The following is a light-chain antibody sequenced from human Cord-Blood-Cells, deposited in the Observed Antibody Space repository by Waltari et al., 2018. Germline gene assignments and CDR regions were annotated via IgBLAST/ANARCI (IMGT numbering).Light chain of an antibody. CDR3: SSYAGSNNNYV. CDR2: EVS. Sequence: QSALTQPPSASGSPGQSVPISCTGTRRDVGGYNYVSWYQQHPGKAPNLMIYEVSKRPSGVPDRFSGSKSGNTASLTVSGLQAEDEADYYCSSYAGSNNNYVFGTGTKVTVL. CDR1: RRDVGGYNY. V-gene: IGLV2-8*01. J-gene: IGLJ1*01.